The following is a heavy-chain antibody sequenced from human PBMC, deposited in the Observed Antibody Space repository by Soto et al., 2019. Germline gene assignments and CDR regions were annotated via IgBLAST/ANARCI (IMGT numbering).Heavy chain of an antibody. Sequence: GSLRLSCAASGFTFSSYSMNWVRQAPGKGLEWVSYISSSSSTIYYADSVKGRFTISRDNAKNSLYLQMNSLRDEDTAVYYCARDLVGATDSVYYYYGMDVWGQGTTVTVS. CDR2: ISSSSSTI. CDR1: GFTFSSYS. J-gene: IGHJ6*02. V-gene: IGHV3-48*02. CDR3: ARDLVGATDSVYYYYGMDV. D-gene: IGHD1-26*01.